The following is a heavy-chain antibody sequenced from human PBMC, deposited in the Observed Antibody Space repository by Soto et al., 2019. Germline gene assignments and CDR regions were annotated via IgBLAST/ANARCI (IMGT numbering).Heavy chain of an antibody. Sequence: EVQVLASGGGLVQPGGSLRHSCAASGFTFSSYAMGWVRQAPGTGLEWVSSISESGNNAYYVDSVKGRFTISRDNSKDTVFLQMNSLRAEDTAVYYCAKDTRGSGSYGWFDPWGQGTLVTVSS. CDR3: AKDTRGSGSYGWFDP. CDR2: ISESGNNA. V-gene: IGHV3-23*01. D-gene: IGHD3-10*01. J-gene: IGHJ5*02. CDR1: GFTFSSYA.